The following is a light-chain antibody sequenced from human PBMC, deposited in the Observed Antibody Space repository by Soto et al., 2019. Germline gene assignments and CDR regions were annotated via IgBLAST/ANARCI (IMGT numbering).Light chain of an antibody. J-gene: IGLJ2*01. V-gene: IGLV2-14*01. CDR2: EVS. CDR3: SSYRIINTGV. CDR1: SSDVGGYNY. Sequence: QYALTQPASVSGSPGQSITISCTGTSSDVGGYNYVSWYQQHPGKAPKLMIYEVSNRPSGVSNRFSCSKSGNTASLTISGLQAEDEADYYCSSYRIINTGVFGGGTKLTVL.